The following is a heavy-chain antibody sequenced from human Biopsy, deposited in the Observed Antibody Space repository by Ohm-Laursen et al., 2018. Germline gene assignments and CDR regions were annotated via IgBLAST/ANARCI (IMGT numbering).Heavy chain of an antibody. D-gene: IGHD3-10*02. CDR1: GGTFSSYD. CDR2: IIPMFGIT. J-gene: IGHJ4*02. CDR3: ARDQMAIMLGGRTRTDFFDS. Sequence: EASVKVSCKASGGTFSSYDISWLRQAPGQGLEWMGGIIPMFGITEFAQKFQGRVTINVDKSTSTVYMELSSLRSDDTAVYYCARDQMAIMLGGRTRTDFFDSWGQGTLVTVSS. V-gene: IGHV1-69*10.